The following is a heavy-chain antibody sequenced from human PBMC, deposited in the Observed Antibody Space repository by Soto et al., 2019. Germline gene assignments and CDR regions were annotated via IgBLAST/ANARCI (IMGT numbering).Heavy chain of an antibody. D-gene: IGHD3-10*01. CDR2: FYSCGSYS. J-gene: IGHJ6*02. V-gene: IGHV5-10-1*01. CDR3: ARHDLRLRWFGELLPQDLGGMDF. Sequence: PGESLKISCKGSGYSFTSYWLSCVRQMRGKGLVWLGRFYSCGSYSNDSPSFQGHVTISAEKSLSTAYLQWSSLKASDTAMYYCARHDLRLRWFGELLPQDLGGMDFWGQGTTVTVTS. CDR1: GYSFTSYW.